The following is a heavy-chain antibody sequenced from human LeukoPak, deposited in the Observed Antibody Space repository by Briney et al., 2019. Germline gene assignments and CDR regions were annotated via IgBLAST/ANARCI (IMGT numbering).Heavy chain of an antibody. D-gene: IGHD3-10*01. CDR2: IKQDGSEK. V-gene: IGHV3-7*03. CDR1: GLTFSSYW. CDR3: AKDRVVRGVIGAFDI. J-gene: IGHJ3*02. Sequence: GGSLRLSCAASGLTFSSYWMSWVRQAPGKGLEWVANIKQDGSEKYYVDSVKGRFTISRDNSKNTLYLQMNSLRAEDTAVYYCAKDRVVRGVIGAFDIWGQGTMVTVSS.